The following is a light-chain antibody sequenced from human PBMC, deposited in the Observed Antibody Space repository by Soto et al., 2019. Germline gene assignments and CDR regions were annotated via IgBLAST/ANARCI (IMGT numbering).Light chain of an antibody. CDR1: SSDVGGYDY. V-gene: IGLV2-11*01. CDR3: CSYAGSYTLVI. J-gene: IGLJ7*01. CDR2: EVT. Sequence: QSALTQPRSVSGSPGQSVTISCTGTSSDVGGYDYVSWYQQHPGEAPKLIIYEVTERPSGVPDRFSGSRSGNTASLTISGLQAEDEADYHCCSYAGSYTLVIFGGGTQLTVL.